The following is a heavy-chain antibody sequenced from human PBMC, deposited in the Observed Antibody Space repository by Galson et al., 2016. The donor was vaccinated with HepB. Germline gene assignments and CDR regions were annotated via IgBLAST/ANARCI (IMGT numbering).Heavy chain of an antibody. Sequence: AASGFTFSRHWMHWARQAPGKGLVWVSRIKGDGRHTVYADSVQGRFSISRDNAKNTLYLQMNSLRAEDTAVYYCARDNDGYSFEFWGQGTLVTVSS. V-gene: IGHV3-74*01. CDR1: GFTFSRHW. D-gene: IGHD5-18*01. CDR3: ARDNDGYSFEF. J-gene: IGHJ4*02. CDR2: IKGDGRHT.